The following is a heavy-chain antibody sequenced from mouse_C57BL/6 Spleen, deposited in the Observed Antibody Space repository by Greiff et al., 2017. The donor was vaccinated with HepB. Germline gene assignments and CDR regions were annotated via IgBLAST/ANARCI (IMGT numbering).Heavy chain of an antibody. V-gene: IGHV5-9*01. J-gene: IGHJ2*01. CDR3: ARHPGDY. CDR2: ISGGGGNT. Sequence: EVQVVESGGGLVKPGGSLKLSCAASGFTFSSYTMSWVRQTPEKRLEWVATISGGGGNTYYPDSVKGRFTISRDNAKNTLYLQMSSLRSEDTALYYCARHPGDYWGQGTTLTVSS. CDR1: GFTFSSYT.